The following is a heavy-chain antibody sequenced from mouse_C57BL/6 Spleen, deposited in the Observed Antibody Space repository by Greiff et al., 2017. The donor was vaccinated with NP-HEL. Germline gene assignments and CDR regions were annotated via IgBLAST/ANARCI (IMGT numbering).Heavy chain of an antibody. D-gene: IGHD1-1*01. CDR2: IYPGSGST. CDR3: ARNYYGSSYVYYYAMDY. Sequence: VQLQQSGAELVKPGASVKMSCKASGYTFTSYWITWVKQRPGQGLEWIGDIYPGSGSTNYNEKFKSKATLTVDTSSSTAYMQLSSLTSEDSAVYYCARNYYGSSYVYYYAMDYWGQGTSVTVSS. CDR1: GYTFTSYW. J-gene: IGHJ4*01. V-gene: IGHV1-55*01.